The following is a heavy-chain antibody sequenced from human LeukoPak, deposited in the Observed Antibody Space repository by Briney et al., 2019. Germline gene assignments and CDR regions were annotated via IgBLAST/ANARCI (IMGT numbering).Heavy chain of an antibody. V-gene: IGHV5-51*03. CDR1: GYNFLTFW. CDR2: IYPGDSDT. D-gene: IGHD4-17*01. Sequence: GASLTISCETSGYNFLTFWIDWVRQTPGKGLEWMGVIYPGDSDTIYRPSFQGQVSISVDTSLSTAYLQWRSLRASDTAMYYCARLLDYDSTYYYMDVWGIGTSVSVS. J-gene: IGHJ6*03. CDR3: ARLLDYDSTYYYMDV.